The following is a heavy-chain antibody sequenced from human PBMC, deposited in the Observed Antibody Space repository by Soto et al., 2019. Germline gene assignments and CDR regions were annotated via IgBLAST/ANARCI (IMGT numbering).Heavy chain of an antibody. Sequence: PSETLSLTCAVYGGSFSGYYWSWIRQPPGKGLEWIGEINHSGSTNYNPSLKSRVTISVDTSKNQFSLKLSSVTAADTAVYYCARGRYSSSWYWSSELYFDYWGQGTLVTVSS. CDR3: ARGRYSSSWYWSSELYFDY. J-gene: IGHJ4*02. D-gene: IGHD6-13*01. CDR1: GGSFSGYY. V-gene: IGHV4-34*01. CDR2: INHSGST.